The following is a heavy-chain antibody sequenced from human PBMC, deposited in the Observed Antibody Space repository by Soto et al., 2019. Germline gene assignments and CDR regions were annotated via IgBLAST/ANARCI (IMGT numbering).Heavy chain of an antibody. CDR3: AKSRTLMVAVYAFDI. Sequence: HPGGSLRLSCAASGFTFSSYGMHWVRQAPGKGLEWVAVISYDGSNKYYADSVKGRFTISRDNSKNTLYLQMNSLRAEDTAVYYCAKSRTLMVAVYAFDIWGQGTMVTVSS. J-gene: IGHJ3*02. CDR1: GFTFSSYG. CDR2: ISYDGSNK. V-gene: IGHV3-30*18. D-gene: IGHD6-19*01.